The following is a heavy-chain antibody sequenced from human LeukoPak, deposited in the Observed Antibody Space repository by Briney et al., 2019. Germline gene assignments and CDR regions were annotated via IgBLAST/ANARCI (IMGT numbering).Heavy chain of an antibody. Sequence: ASVKVSCKASVYTFTNYDINWVRQATGQGLEWMGWMNPNSGNTGYAQKFQGRVTMTRDTSISTAYMELNSLRSEDTAVYYCATYSSSSVRGVDPWGQGTLVTVPS. CDR1: VYTFTNYD. V-gene: IGHV1-8*01. D-gene: IGHD6-13*01. CDR2: MNPNSGNT. CDR3: ATYSSSSVRGVDP. J-gene: IGHJ5*02.